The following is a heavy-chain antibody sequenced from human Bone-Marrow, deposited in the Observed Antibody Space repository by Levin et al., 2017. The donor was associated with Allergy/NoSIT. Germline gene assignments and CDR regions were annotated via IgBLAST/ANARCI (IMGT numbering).Heavy chain of an antibody. CDR1: GDLINDYY. V-gene: IGHV4-59*01. J-gene: IGHJ6*03. CDR3: ARGGSPIGVTFRYYYFMDV. CDR2: IYYSGVT. Sequence: SETLSLTCNVSGDLINDYYWNWIRQAPGKGPEWIGYIYYSGVTNYNPSLKSPVTISLDKSRSQFSPKLSSVTAADTAVYFCARGGSPIGVTFRYYYFMDVWGRGTTVTVSS. D-gene: IGHD2-21*02.